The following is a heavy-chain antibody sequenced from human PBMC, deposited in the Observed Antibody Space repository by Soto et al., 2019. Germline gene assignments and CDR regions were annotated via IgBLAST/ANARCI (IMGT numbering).Heavy chain of an antibody. CDR1: GHTFPTYN. CDR3: ATPQDYDECRDS. CDR2: INVGKGKP. V-gene: IGHV1-3*01. J-gene: IGHJ4*02. Sequence: QVQLVQSGAEAKKPGATLQVSCKTPGHTFPTYNIHWVRQSPGQRPEWKGWINVGKGKPRYSPKSQGRLTLTRDTPRNSACPAWNGLISEDTAGYYFATPQDYDECRDSWGKGTLVTFSS. D-gene: IGHD3-22*01.